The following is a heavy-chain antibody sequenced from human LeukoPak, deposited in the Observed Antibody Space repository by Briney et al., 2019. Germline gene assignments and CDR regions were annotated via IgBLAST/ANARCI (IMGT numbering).Heavy chain of an antibody. Sequence: ASVKVSCKASGYTFTDYYMHWVRQAPGQGLEWMGWINPNSGGTNYAQKFQGWVTMTRDTSISTAYMELSRLRSDDTAVYYCARGLNYYGSGSYRDWFDPWGQGTLVTVSS. D-gene: IGHD3-10*01. CDR2: INPNSGGT. V-gene: IGHV1-2*04. CDR1: GYTFTDYY. J-gene: IGHJ5*02. CDR3: ARGLNYYGSGSYRDWFDP.